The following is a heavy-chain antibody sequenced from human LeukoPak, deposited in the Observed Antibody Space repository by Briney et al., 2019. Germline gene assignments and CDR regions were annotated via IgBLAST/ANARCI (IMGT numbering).Heavy chain of an antibody. CDR1: GGSISSGSYY. CDR2: IYTSGST. D-gene: IGHD3-9*01. V-gene: IGHV4-61*02. CDR3: ATSGGYYDILTGYYTSYFDY. J-gene: IGHJ4*02. Sequence: SETLSLTXTVSGGSISSGSYYWSWIRQPAGKGLKWIGRIYTSGSTNYNPSLKSRVTISVDTSKNQFSLKLSSVTAADTAVYYCATSGGYYDILTGYYTSYFDYWGQGTLVTVSS.